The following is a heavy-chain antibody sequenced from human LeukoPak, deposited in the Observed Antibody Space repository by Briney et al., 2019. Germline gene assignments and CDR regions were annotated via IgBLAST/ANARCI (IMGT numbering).Heavy chain of an antibody. CDR2: TYDGGRG. CDR3: ARLWRPHDYDNWFDH. CDR1: GGYISSSF. D-gene: IGHD4-17*01. V-gene: IGHV4-59*13. Sequence: PSETLSLTCTVSGGYISSSFWTWIRQAPGKGLELIGFTYDGGRGNYKPSLRRRVDISLDTSSNRYSLRLTSVTAADTGVYYCARLWRPHDYDNWFDHWGQGILVTVSS. J-gene: IGHJ5*02.